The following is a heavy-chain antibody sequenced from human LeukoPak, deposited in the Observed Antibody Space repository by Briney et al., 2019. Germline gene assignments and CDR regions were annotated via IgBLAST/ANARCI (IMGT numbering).Heavy chain of an antibody. CDR1: GYTFTSHA. CDR3: AREVEGEYYFDY. Sequence: GASVKVSCKASGYTFTSHAMNWVRQAPGQGLEWMGWINPNSGGTNYAQKFQGRVTMTRDTSISTAYMELSRLRSDDTAVYYCAREVEGEYYFDYWGQGTLVTVSS. J-gene: IGHJ4*02. CDR2: INPNSGGT. V-gene: IGHV1-2*02. D-gene: IGHD1-26*01.